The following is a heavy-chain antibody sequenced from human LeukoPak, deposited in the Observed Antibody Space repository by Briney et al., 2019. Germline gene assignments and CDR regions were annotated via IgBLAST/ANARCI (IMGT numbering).Heavy chain of an antibody. J-gene: IGHJ4*02. Sequence: GASVKVSCKASGYTLTSYYMHWVRQAPGQGLEWMGWISAYNGNTNYAQKLQGRVTMTTDTSTSTAYMELRSLRSDDTAVYYCARGSEYYFDYWGQGTLVTVSS. CDR3: ARGSEYYFDY. CDR2: ISAYNGNT. CDR1: GYTLTSYY. V-gene: IGHV1-18*04.